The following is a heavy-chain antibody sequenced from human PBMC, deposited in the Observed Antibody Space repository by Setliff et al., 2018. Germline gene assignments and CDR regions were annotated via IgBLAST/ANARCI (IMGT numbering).Heavy chain of an antibody. CDR3: AKDKDVRLDYFDY. D-gene: IGHD3-10*01. CDR2: INVGGTNT. V-gene: IGHV3-23*01. CDR1: GFTFSSFA. J-gene: IGHJ4*02. Sequence: PGGSLRLSWAASGFTFSSFAMSWVRQAPGKRLEWVSIINVGGTNTYYRDSVKGRFTISRDNSKSTLYLQMNSLRAEDPAIYYCAKDKDVRLDYFDYWGPGTLVTVSS.